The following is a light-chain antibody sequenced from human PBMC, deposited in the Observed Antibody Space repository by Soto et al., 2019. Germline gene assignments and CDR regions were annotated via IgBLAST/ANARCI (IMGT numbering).Light chain of an antibody. CDR2: GAS. CDR3: QQYQNSPRT. CDR1: QSINSD. V-gene: IGKV3-15*01. Sequence: EMVITQSPATLAVSPGETTRLSCRASQSINSDVAWYQQKLGQTPRLLIHGASTRATGIAARFSGSGSGTEFTLTISRLEPEDFAVYYCQQYQNSPRTFGQGTKV. J-gene: IGKJ1*01.